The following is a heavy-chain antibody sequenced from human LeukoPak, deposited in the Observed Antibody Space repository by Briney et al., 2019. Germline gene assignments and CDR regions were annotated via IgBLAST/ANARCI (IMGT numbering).Heavy chain of an antibody. Sequence: PGGSLRLPCAASGFTFSSYSMNWVRQAPGKGLEWVSYISSSSSTIYYADSVKGRFTISRDNAKNSLYLQMNSLRAEDTAVYYCARAPALYRFDYWGQGTLVTVSS. J-gene: IGHJ4*02. CDR2: ISSSSSTI. V-gene: IGHV3-48*01. CDR3: ARAPALYRFDY. D-gene: IGHD2-2*02. CDR1: GFTFSSYS.